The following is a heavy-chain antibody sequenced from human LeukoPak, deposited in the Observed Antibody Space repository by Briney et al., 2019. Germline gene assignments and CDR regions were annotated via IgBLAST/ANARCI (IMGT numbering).Heavy chain of an antibody. CDR2: ISGSGGST. CDR3: ARLIVGATTNYFDY. J-gene: IGHJ4*02. D-gene: IGHD1-26*01. CDR1: GFTFSSYA. Sequence: GGSLRLSCAASGFTFSSYAMSWVRQAPGKGLEWVSAISGSGGSTYYADSVKGRFTISRDNSKNTLYLRMNSLRAEDTAVYYCARLIVGATTNYFDYWGQGTLVTVSS. V-gene: IGHV3-23*01.